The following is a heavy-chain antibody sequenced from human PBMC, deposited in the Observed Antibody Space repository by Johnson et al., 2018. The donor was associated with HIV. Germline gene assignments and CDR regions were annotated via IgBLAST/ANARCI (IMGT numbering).Heavy chain of an antibody. CDR2: ISGSGVST. V-gene: IGHV3-23*04. J-gene: IGHJ3*02. Sequence: EVQLVESGGGLVQPGGSLRLSCAASGFTFSSYWMSWVRQAPGKGLEWVSAISGSGVSTYYADSVKGRFTISRDNSKNTLYLQMNSLRAEDTAVYYCARGEGGTYLPDAFDIWGQGTMVTVSS. D-gene: IGHD1-26*01. CDR3: ARGEGGTYLPDAFDI. CDR1: GFTFSSYW.